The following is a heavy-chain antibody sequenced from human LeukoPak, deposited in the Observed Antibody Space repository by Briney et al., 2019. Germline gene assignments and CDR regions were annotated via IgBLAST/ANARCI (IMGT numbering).Heavy chain of an antibody. CDR3: ARGRGAYCRGDCSYFDY. CDR2: MNPNSGNT. V-gene: IGHV1-8*01. CDR1: GYTFTSYD. J-gene: IGHJ4*02. Sequence: ASVKVSCEASGYTFTSYDINWVRQATGQGLEWMGWMNPNSGNTGYAQKFQGRVTMTRNTSISTAYMELSSLRPEDTAVYYCARGRGAYCRGDCSYFDYWGQGTLVTVSS. D-gene: IGHD2-21*02.